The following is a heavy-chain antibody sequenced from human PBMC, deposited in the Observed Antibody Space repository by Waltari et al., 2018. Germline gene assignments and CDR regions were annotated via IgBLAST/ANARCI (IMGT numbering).Heavy chain of an antibody. Sequence: EVQLVETGGGLIQPGGSLRLSCAASGFTVSSNYMSWVRRAPGKGLEWGSVIYSGGSTYYADSVKGRFTISRDNSKNTLYLQMNSLRAEDTAVYYCASSLKDYYYYGMDVWGQGTTVTVSS. CDR2: IYSGGST. V-gene: IGHV3-53*02. D-gene: IGHD2-2*01. CDR1: GFTVSSNY. CDR3: ASSLKDYYYYGMDV. J-gene: IGHJ6*02.